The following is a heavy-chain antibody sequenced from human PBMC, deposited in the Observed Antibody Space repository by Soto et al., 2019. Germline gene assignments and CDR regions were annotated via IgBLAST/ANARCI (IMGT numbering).Heavy chain of an antibody. CDR1: AFTFRSFA. Sequence: GGSLRLSCAASAFTFRSFAMNWVRQAPGKGLEWVSAISASGGDTYYADSVKGRFTISRDNSKNTLYLQMSSLRAEDTAVYYCAKALYSSSHPPFDPWGQGTPVTVPQ. D-gene: IGHD6-13*01. V-gene: IGHV3-23*01. CDR3: AKALYSSSHPPFDP. J-gene: IGHJ5*02. CDR2: ISASGGDT.